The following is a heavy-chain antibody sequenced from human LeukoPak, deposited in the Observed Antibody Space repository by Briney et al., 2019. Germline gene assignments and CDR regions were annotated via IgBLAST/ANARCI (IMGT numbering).Heavy chain of an antibody. CDR2: MNPTSGST. J-gene: IGHJ6*03. CDR1: GYSFTDYD. Sequence: ASVKVSCKTSGYSFTDYDINWVRQAPGQGLEWMGWMNPTSGSTDYAQKFQGRVTMTTDTSTSTAYMELRSLRSDDTAVYYCARAPPGYCSGGSCYYNYYYYYMDVWGKGTTVTVSS. V-gene: IGHV1-8*01. CDR3: ARAPPGYCSGGSCYYNYYYYYMDV. D-gene: IGHD2-15*01.